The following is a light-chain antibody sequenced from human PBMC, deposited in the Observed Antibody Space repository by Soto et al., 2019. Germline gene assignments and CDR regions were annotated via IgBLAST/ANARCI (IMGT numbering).Light chain of an antibody. V-gene: IGLV2-14*01. CDR3: SSYTSSSTLVV. CDR2: DVS. J-gene: IGLJ2*01. CDR1: SSDVGGYNY. Sequence: QSALTQPASVSGSPGQSITISCTGTSSDVGGYNYVSWYQQHPGKAPKLTIYDVSNRPTGVSNRFSSSKSGNTASLTISGLQAEDEADYYCSSYTSSSTLVVFGGGTKVTVL.